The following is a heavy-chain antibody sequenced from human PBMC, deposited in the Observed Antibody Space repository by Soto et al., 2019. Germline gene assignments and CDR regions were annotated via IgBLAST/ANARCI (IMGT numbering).Heavy chain of an antibody. Sequence: EVQLVESGGGLVKPGGSLRLSCVASGFTFSKYSMNWVRQAPDKGLEWVSAISSGSSYIYYADSVKGRFTISRDNGENSLYLQMNSLRTEDTAIYYCARQLCSSPSCYPNYFDPWGQGTLVTVTS. V-gene: IGHV3-21*01. CDR1: GFTFSKYS. J-gene: IGHJ5*02. CDR2: ISSGSSYI. D-gene: IGHD2-2*01. CDR3: ARQLCSSPSCYPNYFDP.